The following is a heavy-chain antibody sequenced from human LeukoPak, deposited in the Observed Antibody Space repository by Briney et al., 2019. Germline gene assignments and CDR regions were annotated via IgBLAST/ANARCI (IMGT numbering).Heavy chain of an antibody. V-gene: IGHV1-69*04. CDR3: ATIVGAPEGLYYFDY. CDR2: IIRILGIA. J-gene: IGHJ4*02. D-gene: IGHD1-26*01. Sequence: TSVKVSCKASVGTFSSYAISWVRQAPGQGLGWMGRIIRILGIANYPQKFQGRVTITADKSTSTAYMELSSLRSEDTAVYYCATIVGAPEGLYYFDYWGQGTLVTVSS. CDR1: VGTFSSYA.